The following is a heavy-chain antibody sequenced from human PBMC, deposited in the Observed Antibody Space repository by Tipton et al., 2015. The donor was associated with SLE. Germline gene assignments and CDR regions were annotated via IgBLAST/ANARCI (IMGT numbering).Heavy chain of an antibody. CDR3: ASPVLRFLELFDAFDI. CDR1: GGTFSSYA. Sequence: QSGPEVKKPGSSVKVSCKASGGTFSSYAISWVRQAPGQGLEWMGGIIPIFGTANYALKFQGRVTITTDESTSTAYMELRSLRSDDTAVYYCASPVLRFLELFDAFDIWGQGTMVTVSS. D-gene: IGHD3-3*01. V-gene: IGHV1-69*05. J-gene: IGHJ3*02. CDR2: IIPIFGTA.